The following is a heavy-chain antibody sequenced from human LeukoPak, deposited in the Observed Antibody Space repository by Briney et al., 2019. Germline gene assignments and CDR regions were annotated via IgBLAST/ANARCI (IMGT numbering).Heavy chain of an antibody. D-gene: IGHD5-18*01. CDR1: GFTFSSYA. Sequence: GGSLRLSCAASGFTFSSYAMSWVRQAPGKGLVWVSRINRDGSSTNYADSVKGRFTISRDNAKNTLYLQMNSLRAEDTAVYYCARGGGYSYGSFDYWGQGTLVTVSS. V-gene: IGHV3-74*01. J-gene: IGHJ4*02. CDR2: INRDGSST. CDR3: ARGGGYSYGSFDY.